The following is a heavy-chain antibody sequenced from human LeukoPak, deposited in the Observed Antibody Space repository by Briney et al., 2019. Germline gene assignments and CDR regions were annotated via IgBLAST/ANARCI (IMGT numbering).Heavy chain of an antibody. CDR1: GFTFSSYG. CDR2: IRYDGSNK. V-gene: IGHV3-30*02. Sequence: GGSQRLSCAASGFTFSSYGMHWVRQAPGKGLEWVAFIRYDGSNKYYADSVKGRFTISRDNAKNSLYLQMNSLRAEDTAVYYCARALTAEYYDFWSGYYDWFDPWGQGTLVTVSS. D-gene: IGHD3-3*01. J-gene: IGHJ5*02. CDR3: ARALTAEYYDFWSGYYDWFDP.